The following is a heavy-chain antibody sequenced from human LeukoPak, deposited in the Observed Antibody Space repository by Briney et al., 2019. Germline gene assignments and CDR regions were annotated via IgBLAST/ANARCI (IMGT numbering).Heavy chain of an antibody. CDR2: ISSSSSNI. Sequence: GGSLRLSCAASGFTFSSYSMNWVRQAPGKGLEWVSSISSSSSNIYYADSVKGRFTISRDNAKNSLYLQMNSLRAEDTAVYYCARDDSNGVTTDRYYYYGMDVWGQGTTVTVSS. D-gene: IGHD2-21*02. CDR1: GFTFSSYS. V-gene: IGHV3-21*01. CDR3: ARDDSNGVTTDRYYYYGMDV. J-gene: IGHJ6*02.